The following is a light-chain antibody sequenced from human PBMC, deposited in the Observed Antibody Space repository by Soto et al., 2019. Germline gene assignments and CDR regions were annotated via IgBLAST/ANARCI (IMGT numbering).Light chain of an antibody. J-gene: IGKJ1*01. CDR1: QSISSW. V-gene: IGKV1-5*01. CDR3: LQDINYPWT. Sequence: DIQMTPSPSTLSASVGARVTITCRASQSISSWLAWYQQKPGKAPKLLIYDASSLESGVPSRFSGSGSGTEFTLTISSLQPEDSATYYCLQDINYPWTFGQGTKVDIK. CDR2: DAS.